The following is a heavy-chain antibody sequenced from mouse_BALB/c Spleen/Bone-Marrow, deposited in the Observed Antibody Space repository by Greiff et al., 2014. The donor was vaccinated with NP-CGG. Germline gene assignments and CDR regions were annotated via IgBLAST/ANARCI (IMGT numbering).Heavy chain of an antibody. V-gene: IGHV14-3*02. J-gene: IGHJ1*01. CDR3: ARGGTTATWYFDV. Sequence: EVQLVESGAELVKPGASVKLSCTASGFNIKDTYMYWVKQRPEQGLEWIGRIDPANGNTKYDPKFQGKATITADTSSNTAYLQLSSLTSEDTAVYYCARGGTTATWYFDVWGAGTTVTVSS. CDR1: GFNIKDTY. CDR2: IDPANGNT. D-gene: IGHD1-2*01.